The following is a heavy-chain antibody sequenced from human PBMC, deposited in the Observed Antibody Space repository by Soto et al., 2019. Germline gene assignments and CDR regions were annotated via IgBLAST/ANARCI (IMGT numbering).Heavy chain of an antibody. V-gene: IGHV4-39*01. Sequence: QLQLQESGPGLVKPSETLSLTCTVSGGSISSSSYYWGWIRQPPGKGLEWIGSIYYSGCTYYNPSRKTRVPISIHTSKDPLSWNLSSVTAADPAVYYCARPKIAFCNWIDPWGQGTLVPGSS. CDR2: IYYSGCT. CDR1: GGSISSSSYY. J-gene: IGHJ5*02. CDR3: ARPKIAFCNWIDP. D-gene: IGHD3-3*02.